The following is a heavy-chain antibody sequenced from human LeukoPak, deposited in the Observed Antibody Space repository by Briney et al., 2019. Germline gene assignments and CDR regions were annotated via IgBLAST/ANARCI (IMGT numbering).Heavy chain of an antibody. CDR3: ARAVPGKIAVAGTVFDAFDI. J-gene: IGHJ3*02. CDR1: GFTFSSYD. Sequence: GGSLRPSCAASGFTFSSYDMSWVRQAPGKGPEWVSTISGSGGSTYYADSVKGRFTISRDNSKNTLYLQMNSLRAEDTAVYYCARAVPGKIAVAGTVFDAFDIWGQGTMVTVSS. V-gene: IGHV3-23*01. D-gene: IGHD6-19*01. CDR2: ISGSGGST.